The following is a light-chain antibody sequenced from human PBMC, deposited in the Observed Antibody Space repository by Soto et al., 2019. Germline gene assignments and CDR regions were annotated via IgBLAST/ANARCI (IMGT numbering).Light chain of an antibody. CDR2: GAS. V-gene: IGKV3-20*01. J-gene: IGKJ2*01. CDR3: QQYGNSSYT. CDR1: QSVSSSY. Sequence: EIVLTQSPGTLSLSPGERATLSCRASQSVSSSYLAWYQQKPGQAPRLLIYGASGRATGIPDRFSGSGSGTDFTLTISRLEPEDFAVYYCQQYGNSSYTFGQGTKLEIK.